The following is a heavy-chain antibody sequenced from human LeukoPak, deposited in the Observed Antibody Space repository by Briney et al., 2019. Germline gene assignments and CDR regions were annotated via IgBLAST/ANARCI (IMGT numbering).Heavy chain of an antibody. CDR2: INHSGST. CDR3: ARTGIEITRGWFDP. D-gene: IGHD5-24*01. Sequence: SETLSLTCAVYGGSFSGYYWSWIRQPPGKGLEWIGEINHSGSTNYNPSLKSRVTISVDTSKNQFSLKLSSVTAADTAVYYCARTGIEITRGWFDPWGQGTLVTVSS. J-gene: IGHJ5*02. CDR1: GGSFSGYY. V-gene: IGHV4-34*01.